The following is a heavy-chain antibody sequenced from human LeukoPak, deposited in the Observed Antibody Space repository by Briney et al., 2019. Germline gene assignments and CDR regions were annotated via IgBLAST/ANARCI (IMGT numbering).Heavy chain of an antibody. D-gene: IGHD6-19*01. Sequence: GGSLRLCCAASGFTFSSYAMSWVRQAPGKGLEWVSAISGSGGSTYYADSVKGRFTISRDNSKNTLYLQMNSLRAEDTAVYYCAKKGSGWYYFDYWGQGTLVTVSS. CDR1: GFTFSSYA. V-gene: IGHV3-23*01. CDR2: ISGSGGST. CDR3: AKKGSGWYYFDY. J-gene: IGHJ4*02.